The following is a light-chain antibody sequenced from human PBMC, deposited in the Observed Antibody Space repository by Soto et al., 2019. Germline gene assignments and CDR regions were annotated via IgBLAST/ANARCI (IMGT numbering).Light chain of an antibody. V-gene: IGKV1-5*03. Sequence: DIQMTQSPSTLSASVGDRVTITCRASQSISSWLAWYQQKPGKAPKLLIYKASSLESGVPSRFSGSGSGTEFTLTISSLQPDDFATYHCQQYDTYPYTFGQGTKVEIK. CDR1: QSISSW. CDR2: KAS. CDR3: QQYDTYPYT. J-gene: IGKJ2*01.